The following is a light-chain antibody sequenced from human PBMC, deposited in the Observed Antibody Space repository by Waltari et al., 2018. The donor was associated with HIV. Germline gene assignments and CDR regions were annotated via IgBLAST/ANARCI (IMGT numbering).Light chain of an antibody. V-gene: IGLV2-23*02. CDR1: SSDIGTYKL. J-gene: IGLJ3*02. CDR3: CSYASSLSWV. Sequence: SALSQPPSVSGSPGQTITVPCVGTSSDIGTYKLVSWYQHHPDKAPKLMIYEVNNRPSGVSYRFSGSKSGNTASLTTSGLQAEDEADYYCCSYASSLSWVFGGGTKVTVL. CDR2: EVN.